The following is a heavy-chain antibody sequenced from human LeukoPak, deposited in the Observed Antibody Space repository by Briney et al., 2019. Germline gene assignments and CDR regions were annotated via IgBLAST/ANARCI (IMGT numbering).Heavy chain of an antibody. CDR2: IIPIFGTA. CDR3: ARDVHALGEYFQH. D-gene: IGHD3-10*01. V-gene: IGHV1-69*05. J-gene: IGHJ1*01. CDR1: GGTFSSYA. Sequence: SVKVSCKASGGTFSSYAISWVRQAPGQGLEWMGGIIPIFGTANYAQKFQGRVTMTTDTSTSTAYMELRSLRSDDTAVYYCARDVHALGEYFQHWGQGTLVTVSS.